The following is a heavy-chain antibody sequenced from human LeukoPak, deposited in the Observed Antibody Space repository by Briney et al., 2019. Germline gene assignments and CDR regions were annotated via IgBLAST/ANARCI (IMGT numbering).Heavy chain of an antibody. CDR1: GFTLSGNE. V-gene: IGHV3-48*03. CDR2: ISSSGSII. J-gene: IGHJ1*01. CDR3: ARDLLRRDGYNDFFQH. Sequence: GGPLRLSCGAFGFTLSGNEMNWCRQAPGKGLEGVSYISSSGSIIYYADSVKGRFTISRDNAKHSLSLQMTSLRAEDTAVYYCARDLLRRDGYNDFFQHRGQGTLVTVSS. D-gene: IGHD5-24*01.